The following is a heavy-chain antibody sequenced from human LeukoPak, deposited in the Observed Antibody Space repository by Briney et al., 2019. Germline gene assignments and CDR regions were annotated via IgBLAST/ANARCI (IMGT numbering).Heavy chain of an antibody. V-gene: IGHV3-7*03. D-gene: IGHD3-10*01. CDR3: ARDRRVRGVIHDAFDI. J-gene: IGHJ3*02. Sequence: GGSLRLSCAASGFTFSIYSMTWVRQAPGKGLEWVANIKEDGSEKYYVDFVKGRFTISRDNSKNTLYLQMNSLRAEDTAVYYCARDRRVRGVIHDAFDIWGQGTMVTVSS. CDR2: IKEDGSEK. CDR1: GFTFSIYS.